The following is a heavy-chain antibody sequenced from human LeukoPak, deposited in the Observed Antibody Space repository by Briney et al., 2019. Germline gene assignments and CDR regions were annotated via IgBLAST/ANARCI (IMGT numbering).Heavy chain of an antibody. CDR3: ARSWSGSLDY. J-gene: IGHJ4*02. D-gene: IGHD1-26*01. V-gene: IGHV6-1*01. CDR2: TYYRSKWYN. CDR1: GDSVSSKSAA. Sequence: SQTLSLTCAISGDSVSSKSAAWSRIRQSPSRGLEWLGRTYYRSKWYNDYALSVKSRIIINPDTSNQFSLQLNSVTPDDTAVYYCARSWSGSLDYWGQGTLVTVSS.